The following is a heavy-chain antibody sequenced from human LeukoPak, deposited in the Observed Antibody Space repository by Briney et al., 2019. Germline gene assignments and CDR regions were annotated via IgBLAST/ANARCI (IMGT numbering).Heavy chain of an antibody. D-gene: IGHD1-26*01. CDR1: GYTFTSYG. J-gene: IGHJ5*02. V-gene: IGHV1-18*01. CDR2: ISAYNGNT. CDR3: ARDAPSPWGAHLGFDP. Sequence: ASVKVSCKASGYTFTSYGISWVRQAPGQGLEWMEWISAYNGNTNYAQKLQGRVTMTTDTSTSTAYVELRSLSSDDTAVYYCARDAPSPWGAHLGFDPWGQGTLVTVSS.